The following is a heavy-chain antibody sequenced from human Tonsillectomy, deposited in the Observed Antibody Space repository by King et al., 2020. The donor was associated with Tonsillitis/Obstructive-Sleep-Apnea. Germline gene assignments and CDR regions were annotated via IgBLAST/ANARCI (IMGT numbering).Heavy chain of an antibody. CDR2: VYYSGST. CDR3: ARTMDIVVVPAAPLDY. Sequence: QLQESGPGLVKPSETLSLTCTVSGGSISSSSYYWGWIRQPPGKGLEWIGGVYYSGSTDYNPSLNSRVTISVDTSKNRFYLKLCSVTAADTAVYYCARTMDIVVVPAAPLDYWGQGTLVTVPS. D-gene: IGHD2-2*03. J-gene: IGHJ4*02. V-gene: IGHV4-39*01. CDR1: GGSISSSSYY.